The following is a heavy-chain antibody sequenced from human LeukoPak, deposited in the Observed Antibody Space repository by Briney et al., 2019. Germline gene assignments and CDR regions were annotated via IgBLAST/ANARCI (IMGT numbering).Heavy chain of an antibody. J-gene: IGHJ4*02. V-gene: IGHV1-18*04. CDR3: ARKHSIAAAGTEDY. CDR2: ISAYNGNT. Sequence: GASVKVSCKASGYTFTSYGISWVRRAPGQGLEWMGWISAYNGNTNYEKKLQGRVTMTTDTSTSTAYMKLRSLRADDTAVYYCARKHSIAAAGTEDYWGQGTLVTVSS. CDR1: GYTFTSYG. D-gene: IGHD6-13*01.